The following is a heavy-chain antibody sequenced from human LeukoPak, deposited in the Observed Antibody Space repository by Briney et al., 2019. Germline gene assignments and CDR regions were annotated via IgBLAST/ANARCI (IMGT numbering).Heavy chain of an antibody. J-gene: IGHJ6*04. CDR3: AGDYGASDYYGMDV. D-gene: IGHD4-17*01. V-gene: IGHV3-74*01. CDR1: GFTFSSYW. Sequence: GGSLRLSCAASGFTFSSYWMHWVRQAPGKGLVWVSRINSDGSSTSYADSVKGRFTISRDNAKNTLYLQMNSLRAEDTAVYYCAGDYGASDYYGMDVWGKGTTVTVSS. CDR2: INSDGSST.